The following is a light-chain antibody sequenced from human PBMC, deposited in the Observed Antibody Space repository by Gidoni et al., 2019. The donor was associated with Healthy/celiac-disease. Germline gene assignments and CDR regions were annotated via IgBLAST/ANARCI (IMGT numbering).Light chain of an antibody. CDR2: EDN. J-gene: IGLJ3*02. CDR3: QSYDSSTRWV. Sequence: NFMLTQPHSVSESPGKTVTISCTRSSGSIASNYVQWYQQRPGSSPTTVIYEDNQRPSGVPERFSGSIDSSSNSASLTISGLKTEDEADYYCQSYDSSTRWVFGGGTKLTVL. CDR1: SGSIASNY. V-gene: IGLV6-57*01.